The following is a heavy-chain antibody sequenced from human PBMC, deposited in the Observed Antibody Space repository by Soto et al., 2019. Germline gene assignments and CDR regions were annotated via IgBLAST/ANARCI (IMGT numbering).Heavy chain of an antibody. D-gene: IGHD3-3*01. CDR3: ARDTEAPESFWSGYYYYGMDV. V-gene: IGHV3-21*01. CDR1: GFTFSSYS. CDR2: ISSSSSYI. J-gene: IGHJ6*02. Sequence: PGGSLRLSCAASGFTFSSYSMNWVRQAPGKGLEWVSSISSSSSYIYYADSVKGRFTISRDNAKNSLYLQMNSLRAEDTAVYYCARDTEAPESFWSGYYYYGMDVWGQGTTVTVSS.